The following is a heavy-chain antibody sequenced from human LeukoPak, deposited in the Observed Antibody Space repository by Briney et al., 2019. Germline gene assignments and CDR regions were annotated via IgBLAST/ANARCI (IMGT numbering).Heavy chain of an antibody. CDR1: GFSFSSYA. V-gene: IGHV3-30*01. D-gene: IGHD2-2*02. CDR3: AGEVGYCSSASCYTGNGEMGYYFDY. J-gene: IGHJ4*02. Sequence: GGSLRLSCAASGFSFSSYAMHWVRQAPGKGLEWVAVISYSGSNKYYADSVKGRFTISRDNSKNTLYLQMHSLRAEDTAVYFCAGEVGYCSSASCYTGNGEMGYYFDYWGQGTLVTVSS. CDR2: ISYSGSNK.